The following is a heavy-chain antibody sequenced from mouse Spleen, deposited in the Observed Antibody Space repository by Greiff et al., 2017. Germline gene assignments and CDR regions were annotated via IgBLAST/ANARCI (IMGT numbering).Heavy chain of an antibody. Sequence: VHLKQSGPELVKPGASVKISCKASGYSFTDYNMNWVKQSNGKSLEWIGVINPNYGTTSYNQKFKGKATLTVDQSSSTAYMRLNSLTSEDSAVYYCARGTVVATDYAMDYWGQGTSVTVSS. J-gene: IGHJ4*01. V-gene: IGHV1-39*01. CDR1: GYSFTDYN. CDR2: INPNYGTT. D-gene: IGHD1-1*01. CDR3: ARGTVVATDYAMDY.